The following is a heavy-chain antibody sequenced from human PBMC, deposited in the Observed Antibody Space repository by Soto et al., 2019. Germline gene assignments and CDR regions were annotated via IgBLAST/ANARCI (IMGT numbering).Heavy chain of an antibody. J-gene: IGHJ4*02. Sequence: EVQLLESGGGLVQPGGSLRLSCAASGFTFSSYAMRWVRQAPGKGLDWVSAISVSVGSTYYADSVKGRFTISRDNSKNTLYLQMNSLRAEDPAVYYCAKVERAVAGIIDWGQATLVTVSS. D-gene: IGHD6-19*01. V-gene: IGHV3-23*01. CDR3: AKVERAVAGIID. CDR1: GFTFSSYA. CDR2: ISVSVGST.